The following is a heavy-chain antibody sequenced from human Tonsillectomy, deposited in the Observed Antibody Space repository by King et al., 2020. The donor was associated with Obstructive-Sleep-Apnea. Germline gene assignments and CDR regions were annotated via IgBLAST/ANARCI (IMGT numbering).Heavy chain of an antibody. CDR3: TRVMFYYDSRAFDY. Sequence: VQLVESGGGLVKPGGSLRLSCAVSGFTFSDYYMSWIRQAPGKGPEWVSYISGSGKIIYYADSVKGRFTISRDNAKNSLYLQMSSLRAEDTAVYYCTRVMFYYDSRAFDYWGQGTLVTVSS. CDR1: GFTFSDYY. V-gene: IGHV3-11*01. J-gene: IGHJ4*02. D-gene: IGHD3-22*01. CDR2: ISGSGKII.